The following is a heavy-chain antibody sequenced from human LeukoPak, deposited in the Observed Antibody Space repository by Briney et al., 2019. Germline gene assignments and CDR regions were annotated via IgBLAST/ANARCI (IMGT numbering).Heavy chain of an antibody. CDR3: AKDGGRWLQLVLLDV. J-gene: IGHJ6*02. CDR1: GFTFSSYG. Sequence: GGSLRLSCAASGFTFSSYGMHWVRQAPGKGLEWVAVISYDGSNKYYADSVKGQFTISRDNSKNTLYLQMNSLRAEDTAVYYCAKDGGRWLQLVLLDVWGQGTTVTVSS. V-gene: IGHV3-30*18. CDR2: ISYDGSNK. D-gene: IGHD5-24*01.